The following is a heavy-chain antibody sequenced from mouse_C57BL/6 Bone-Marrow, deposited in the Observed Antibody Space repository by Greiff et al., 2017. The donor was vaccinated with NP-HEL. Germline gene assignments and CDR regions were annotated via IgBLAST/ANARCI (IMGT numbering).Heavy chain of an antibody. CDR2: INPGSGGT. J-gene: IGHJ2*01. CDR3: AREYGNFDY. D-gene: IGHD2-10*02. CDR1: GYAFTNYL. Sequence: VQLVESGAELVRPGTSVKVSCKASGYAFTNYLIEWVKQRPGQGLEWIGVINPGSGGTNYNEKFKGKATLTADKSSSTAYMQLSSLTSEDSAVYFCAREYGNFDYWGQGTTLTVSS. V-gene: IGHV1-54*01.